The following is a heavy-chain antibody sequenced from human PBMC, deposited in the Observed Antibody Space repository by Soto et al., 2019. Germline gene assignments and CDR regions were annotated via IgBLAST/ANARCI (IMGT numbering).Heavy chain of an antibody. CDR2: ISYDGSNK. J-gene: IGHJ4*02. Sequence: PGGSLRLSCAASGFTFSSYGMHWVRQAPGKGLEWVAVISYDGSNKYYADSVKGRFTISGDNSKNTLYLQMNSLRAEDTAVYYCAKRKSAGVVTASPFDYWGQGTLVTVSS. D-gene: IGHD2-21*02. CDR1: GFTFSSYG. CDR3: AKRKSAGVVTASPFDY. V-gene: IGHV3-30*18.